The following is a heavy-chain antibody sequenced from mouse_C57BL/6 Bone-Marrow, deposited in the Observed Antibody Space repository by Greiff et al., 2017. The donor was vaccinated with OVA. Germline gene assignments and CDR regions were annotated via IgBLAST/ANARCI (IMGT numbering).Heavy chain of an antibody. J-gene: IGHJ4*01. CDR1: GFTFSSYG. V-gene: IGHV5-6*01. Sequence: EVKLQESGGDLVKPGGSLKLSCAASGFTFSSYGMSWVRQTPDKRLEWVATISSGGSYTYYPDSVKGRFTISRDNAKNTLYLQMSSLKSEDTAMYYCARDSSDAMDYWGQGTSVTVSS. CDR3: ARDSSDAMDY. D-gene: IGHD3-2*02. CDR2: ISSGGSYT.